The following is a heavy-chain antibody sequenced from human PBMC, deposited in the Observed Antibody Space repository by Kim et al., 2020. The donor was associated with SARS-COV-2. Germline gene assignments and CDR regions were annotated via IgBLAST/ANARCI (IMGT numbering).Heavy chain of an antibody. D-gene: IGHD3-3*01. V-gene: IGHV4-59*01. CDR1: GASISTYY. Sequence: SETLSLTCTVSGASISTYYWSWIRQSPGKGLERIGYIFHSGSTNYNTSLKSRVTITLETARSHFPLELTSVAAADTAVYFCARAWGGVGTLGNYYFDYWGQGILVTVSS. CDR2: IFHSGST. J-gene: IGHJ4*02. CDR3: ARAWGGVGTLGNYYFDY.